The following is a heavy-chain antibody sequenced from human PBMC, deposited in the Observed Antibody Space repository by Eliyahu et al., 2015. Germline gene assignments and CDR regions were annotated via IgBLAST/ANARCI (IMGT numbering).Heavy chain of an antibody. CDR2: INHSGST. V-gene: IGHV4-34*01. D-gene: IGHD3/OR15-3a*01. CDR1: GGSFSGYX. CDR3: ARGGPYYGMDV. J-gene: IGHJ6*02. Sequence: QVQLQQWGAGLLKPSETLSLTXAVYGGSFSGYXWXWXRQPXGKGLXXIGEINHSGSTNYNPSLKSRVTISVDTSKNQFSLKLSSVTAADTAVYYCARGGPYYGMDVWGQGTTVTVSS.